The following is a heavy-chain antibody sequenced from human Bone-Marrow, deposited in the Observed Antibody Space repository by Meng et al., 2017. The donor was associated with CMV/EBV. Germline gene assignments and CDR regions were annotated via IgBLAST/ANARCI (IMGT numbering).Heavy chain of an antibody. CDR1: GFTFSSYA. Sequence: GESLKISCAASGFTFSSYAMHWVRQAPGKGLEWVAVISYDGSNKYYADSVKGRFTISRDNSKNTLYLQMNSLRAEDTAVYYCARAFSLGVVDYWGQGTLVTVSS. J-gene: IGHJ4*02. V-gene: IGHV3-30-3*01. CDR3: ARAFSLGVVDY. D-gene: IGHD3-3*01. CDR2: ISYDGSNK.